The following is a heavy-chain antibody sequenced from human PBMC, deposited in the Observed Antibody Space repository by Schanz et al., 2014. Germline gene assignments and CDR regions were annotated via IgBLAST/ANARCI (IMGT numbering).Heavy chain of an antibody. D-gene: IGHD4-4*01. Sequence: EVQLVESGGGLVQPGGSLRLSCAASGLTLSDYWMHWVRQAPGKGPEWISHIRADGRMTNYAASVEGRFTISRDVAKNTLYLQMFSLRAEDMGVYYCAGGKTTGLAYWGQGTQVDASS. CDR3: AGGKTTGLAY. J-gene: IGHJ4*02. CDR1: GLTLSDYW. CDR2: IRADGRMT. V-gene: IGHV3-74*01.